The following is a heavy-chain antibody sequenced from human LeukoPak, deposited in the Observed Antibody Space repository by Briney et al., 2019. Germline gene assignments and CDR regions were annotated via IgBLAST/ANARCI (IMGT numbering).Heavy chain of an antibody. D-gene: IGHD5-12*01. CDR3: ARHLWLNHDAFDI. V-gene: IGHV4-59*08. J-gene: IGHJ3*02. Sequence: SQTLSLTCTVSGGSISNYYWSWIRQPPGKGLEWIGYIYYSGSTNYNPSLKSRVTISVDTSKNQFSLKLSSVTAADTAVYYCARHLWLNHDAFDIWGQGTMVTVSS. CDR2: IYYSGST. CDR1: GGSISNYY.